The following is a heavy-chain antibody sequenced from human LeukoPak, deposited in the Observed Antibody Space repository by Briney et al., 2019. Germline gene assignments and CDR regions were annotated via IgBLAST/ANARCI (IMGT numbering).Heavy chain of an antibody. J-gene: IGHJ5*02. Sequence: ASVKVSCKASGYTFTSYAMHWVRQAPGQRLEWMGWINAGNGNTKYSQEFQGRVTITRDTSASTAYMELSSLRSEDMAVYYCARGIGGSGSYGWFDPWGQGTLVTVSS. CDR3: ARGIGGSGSYGWFDP. CDR2: INAGNGNT. D-gene: IGHD3-10*01. V-gene: IGHV1-3*03. CDR1: GYTFTSYA.